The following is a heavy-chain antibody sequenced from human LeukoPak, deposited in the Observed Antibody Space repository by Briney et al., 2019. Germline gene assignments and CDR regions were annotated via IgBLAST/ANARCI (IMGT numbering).Heavy chain of an antibody. V-gene: IGHV4-34*01. CDR3: AKNGQSGFSFDP. Sequence: PSETLSLTCAVYGGSLNGHYWSWIRQSPGKGLEWIGEGNDGGGTKFNPSLKSRVTISADTSKNQFSLKLSSVTAADTAVYHCAKNGQSGFSFDPWGQGTLVTVSS. J-gene: IGHJ5*02. D-gene: IGHD5-12*01. CDR2: GNDGGGT. CDR1: GGSLNGHY.